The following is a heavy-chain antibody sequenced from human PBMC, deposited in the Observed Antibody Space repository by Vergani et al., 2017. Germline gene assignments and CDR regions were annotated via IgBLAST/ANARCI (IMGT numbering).Heavy chain of an antibody. Sequence: QVQLQQWGAGLLKPSETLSLTRAVYGGSFSGYYWSWIRQPPGKGLEWIGEINHSGSTNYNPSLKSRVTISVDTSKNQFSLKLSSVTAAETAVYYCARSGYSSSWFNDYWGQGTLVTVSS. CDR2: INHSGST. CDR3: ARSGYSSSWFNDY. J-gene: IGHJ4*02. D-gene: IGHD6-13*01. CDR1: GGSFSGYY. V-gene: IGHV4-34*01.